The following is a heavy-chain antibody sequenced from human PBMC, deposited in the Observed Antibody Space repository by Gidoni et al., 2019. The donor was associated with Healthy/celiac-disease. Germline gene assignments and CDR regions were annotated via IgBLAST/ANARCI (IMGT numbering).Heavy chain of an antibody. CDR1: GGSISSSSYY. J-gene: IGHJ4*02. Sequence: QLQLQESGPGLVKPSETLSLTCTVHGGSISSSSYYWGWIRQPPGKGLEWIGSIYYSGSTYYNPSLKSRVTISVDTSKNQFSLKLSSVTAADTAVYYCASVRMTTLIYFDYWGQGTLVTVSS. CDR3: ASVRMTTLIYFDY. D-gene: IGHD4-4*01. CDR2: IYYSGST. V-gene: IGHV4-39*01.